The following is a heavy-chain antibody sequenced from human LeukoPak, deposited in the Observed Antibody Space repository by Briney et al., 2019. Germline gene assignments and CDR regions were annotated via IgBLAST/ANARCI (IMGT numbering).Heavy chain of an antibody. CDR1: GFLFSDHY. D-gene: IGHD3-22*01. Sequence: PGGSLRLSCAASGFLFSDHYMDWVRQAPGKGLEWVAVTSSDLNVKLYADSVKGRFTISRDNSRSTLYLQMNSLRAEDTAVYYCVRSSGFPDYWGQGTLVTVSS. V-gene: IGHV3-30*03. CDR3: VRSSGFPDY. CDR2: TSSDLNVK. J-gene: IGHJ4*02.